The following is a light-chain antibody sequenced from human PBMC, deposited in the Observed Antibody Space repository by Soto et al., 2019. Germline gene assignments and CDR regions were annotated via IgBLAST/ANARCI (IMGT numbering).Light chain of an antibody. CDR3: QQYNSYSQT. Sequence: IQMTQSPSILSAAVGDIVTITCRASQGISTWLAWYQQKPGKAPKLLIYDASGLESGVPSRFSGSGSGTEFTLTISSLQPDDFATYYCQQYNSYSQTFGQGTKV. CDR1: QGISTW. V-gene: IGKV1-5*01. J-gene: IGKJ1*01. CDR2: DAS.